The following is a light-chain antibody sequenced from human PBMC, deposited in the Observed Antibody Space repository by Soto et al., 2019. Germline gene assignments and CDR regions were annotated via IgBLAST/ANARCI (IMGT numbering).Light chain of an antibody. Sequence: DIQLTQSPSFLSAFVGDTVTITCRASQAMSTYLAWYQQKPGKVPKLLIRSASTLQSGVPPRFRGGGSGTNFTPKISPLRPVASGIYYCQKFNGYQLAFGGGTNVEI. CDR2: SAS. CDR1: QAMSTY. CDR3: QKFNGYQLA. J-gene: IGKJ4*01. V-gene: IGKV1-9*01.